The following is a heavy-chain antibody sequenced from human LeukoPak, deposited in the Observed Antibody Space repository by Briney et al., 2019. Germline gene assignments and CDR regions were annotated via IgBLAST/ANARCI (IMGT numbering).Heavy chain of an antibody. Sequence: SETLSLTCTVSGGPIRSSGYLWAWIRQPPGKALQWIGTIYYSGTTYYNPSLKSRVTLSVATAENQFSLQPSSAAAADTALYYCAGHPRDTKPVNRRPFDFWGQGNLVTVSS. D-gene: IGHD5-18*01. J-gene: IGHJ4*02. CDR3: AGHPRDTKPVNRRPFDF. V-gene: IGHV4-39*01. CDR2: IYYSGTT. CDR1: GGPIRSSGYL.